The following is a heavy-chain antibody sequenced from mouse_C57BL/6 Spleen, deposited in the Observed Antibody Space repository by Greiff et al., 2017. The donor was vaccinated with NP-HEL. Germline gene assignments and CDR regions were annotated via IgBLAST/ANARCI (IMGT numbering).Heavy chain of an antibody. V-gene: IGHV14-4*01. CDR2: IDPENGDT. J-gene: IGHJ2*01. CDR3: TTKEGSTVDGC. Sequence: VQLQQSGAELVRPGASVKLSCTASGFNIKDDYMHWVKQRPEQGLEWIGWIDPENGDTEYASKFQGKATITANTSSNTAYLQLSSLTSEDTAVSYCTTKEGSTVDGCWGQSTTLTV. D-gene: IGHD1-1*01. CDR1: GFNIKDDY.